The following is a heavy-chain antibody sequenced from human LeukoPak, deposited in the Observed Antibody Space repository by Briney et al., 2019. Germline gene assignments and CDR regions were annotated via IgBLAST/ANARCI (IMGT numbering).Heavy chain of an antibody. V-gene: IGHV1-69*13. J-gene: IGHJ4*02. CDR1: GGSLNRYA. D-gene: IGHD3-22*01. Sequence: GASVKVSCKASGGSLNRYAISWVRQAPGQGLEWMGGIIPIFGTANYAQKFQSRVTITAAESTRTAYMELRTLRSEDTAIYYCARGSGETGGYYYVYWGRGTPVTVSS. CDR2: IIPIFGTA. CDR3: ARGSGETGGYYYVY.